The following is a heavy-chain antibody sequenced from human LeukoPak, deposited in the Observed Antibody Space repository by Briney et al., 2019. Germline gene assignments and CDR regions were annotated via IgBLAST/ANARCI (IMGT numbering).Heavy chain of an antibody. Sequence: LQTLSLTSTVSGGSISSGGYYWSWIRQHPGKGLEWIGYIYYSGSTYYNPSLKSRVTISVDTSKNQFSLKLSSVTAADTAVYYCARDAGIAAAGHLDYWGQGTLVTVSS. V-gene: IGHV4-31*03. J-gene: IGHJ4*02. D-gene: IGHD6-13*01. CDR1: GGSISSGGYY. CDR3: ARDAGIAAAGHLDY. CDR2: IYYSGST.